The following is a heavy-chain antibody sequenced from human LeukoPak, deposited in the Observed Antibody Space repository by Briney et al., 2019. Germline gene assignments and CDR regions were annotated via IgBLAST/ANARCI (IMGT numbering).Heavy chain of an antibody. J-gene: IGHJ5*02. Sequence: SETLSLTCTVSGGSISGYYWSWIRQPPGKGLEWIGYIYYSGSTNYNPSLKSRVTISVDTSKNQFSLKLSSVTAADTAVYYCARTLSGLVIPNWFDPWGQGTLVTVSS. CDR3: ARTLSGLVIPNWFDP. CDR1: GGSISGYY. CDR2: IYYSGST. D-gene: IGHD3/OR15-3a*01. V-gene: IGHV4-59*01.